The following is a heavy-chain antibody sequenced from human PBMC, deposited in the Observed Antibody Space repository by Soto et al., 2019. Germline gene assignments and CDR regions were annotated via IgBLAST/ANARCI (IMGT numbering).Heavy chain of an antibody. CDR3: ARHNYGSGTFYPYYFDY. D-gene: IGHD3-10*01. Sequence: PSETLSLTCSVSGGSIISNTNYWGWIRQPPGKGLEWLGSIYYSVSSYQNPSLKSRVTMSVDTSKNQFSMTLTSVTAADTAVYFCARHNYGSGTFYPYYFDYWGHGILVTVSS. V-gene: IGHV4-39*01. CDR1: GGSIISNTNY. CDR2: IYYSVSS. J-gene: IGHJ4*01.